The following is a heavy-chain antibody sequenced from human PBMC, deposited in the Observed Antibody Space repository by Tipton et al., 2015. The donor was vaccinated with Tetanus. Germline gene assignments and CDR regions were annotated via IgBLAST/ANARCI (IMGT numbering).Heavy chain of an antibody. D-gene: IGHD6-19*01. J-gene: IGHJ3*02. V-gene: IGHV4-39*01. CDR3: ARTFFISGSRIRGGSAFDI. CDR2: IFFGGSS. CDR1: GGFISRSNYY. Sequence: TLSLTCNVSGGFISRSNYYWGWVRQPPGKGLEWLASIFFGGSSYNNPSLMSRIAISVDTSNNLFFLKPSSVTASDTAIYYCARTFFISGSRIRGGSAFDIWGPGTRVSVSS.